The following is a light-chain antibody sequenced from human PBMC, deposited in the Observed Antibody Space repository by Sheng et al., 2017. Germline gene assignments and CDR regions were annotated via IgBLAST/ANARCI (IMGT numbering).Light chain of an antibody. J-gene: IGKJ1*01. CDR1: QNINRW. CDR2: GAS. CDR3: QEYKTFWT. Sequence: DIQMTQSPSSLSAAVGDRVTITCRASQNINRWMAWYQQKPGTAPKLLIHGASNLESGVPSRFRGSGSGTEFSLSIDSLQPDDSATYYCQEYKTFWTFGQGTRWRS. V-gene: IGKV1-5*03.